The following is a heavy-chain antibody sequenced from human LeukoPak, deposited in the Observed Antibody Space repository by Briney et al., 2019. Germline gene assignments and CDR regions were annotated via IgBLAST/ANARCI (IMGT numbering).Heavy chain of an antibody. Sequence: SETLSLSCAVYGGSFSGNYWSWIRQPPGKGLEWIGEVNHSGSTNYNPSLKSRVTMSIDTSKKQFSLNLKSVTAADTAVYYCASDTYYYDSSGPRAFDIWGQGTMVTVSS. J-gene: IGHJ3*02. CDR3: ASDTYYYDSSGPRAFDI. V-gene: IGHV4-34*01. CDR1: GGSFSGNY. CDR2: VNHSGST. D-gene: IGHD3-22*01.